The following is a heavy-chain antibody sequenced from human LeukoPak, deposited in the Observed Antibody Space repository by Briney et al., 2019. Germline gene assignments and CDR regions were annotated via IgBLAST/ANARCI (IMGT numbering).Heavy chain of an antibody. J-gene: IGHJ3*02. CDR1: GFTFDNYG. Sequence: PGGSLRLSCAASGFTFDNYGMTWVRQAPGKGLEWVSGIKWNGGSTGYADSVKGRFTISRDNDKNSLYLQMNSLRAEDTALYYCARGAYYDSSDAFDIWGQGTMVTVSS. D-gene: IGHD3-22*01. CDR2: IKWNGGST. V-gene: IGHV3-20*04. CDR3: ARGAYYDSSDAFDI.